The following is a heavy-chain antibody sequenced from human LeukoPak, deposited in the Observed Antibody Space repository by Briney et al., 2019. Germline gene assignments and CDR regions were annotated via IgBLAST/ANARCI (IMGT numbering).Heavy chain of an antibody. J-gene: IGHJ4*02. CDR3: ARVEIAVAAPFDY. D-gene: IGHD6-19*01. CDR2: MNPNRGNT. Sequence: ASVKVSCKASGYTFTSYDINWVRQATGQGLEWMGWMNPNRGNTGYAQKFQGRVTMTRNTSISTAYMELSSLRSEDTAVYYCARVEIAVAAPFDYWGQGTLVTVPS. CDR1: GYTFTSYD. V-gene: IGHV1-8*01.